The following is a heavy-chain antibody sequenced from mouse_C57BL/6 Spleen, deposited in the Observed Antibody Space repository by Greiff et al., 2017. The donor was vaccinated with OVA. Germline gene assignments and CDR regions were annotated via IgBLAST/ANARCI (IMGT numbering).Heavy chain of an antibody. J-gene: IGHJ3*01. V-gene: IGHV1-82*01. Sequence: QVQLQQSGPELVKPGASVKISCKASGYAFSSSWMNWVKQRPGKGLEWIGRIYPGDGDTNYNGKFKGKATLTADKSSSTAYMQLSSLTSEDSAVYFCASQIYYHGRGFAYWGQGTLVTVSA. D-gene: IGHD1-1*01. CDR2: IYPGDGDT. CDR3: ASQIYYHGRGFAY. CDR1: GYAFSSSW.